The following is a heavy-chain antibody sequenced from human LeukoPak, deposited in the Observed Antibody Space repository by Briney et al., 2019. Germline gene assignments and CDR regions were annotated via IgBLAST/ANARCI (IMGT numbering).Heavy chain of an antibody. V-gene: IGHV4-34*01. D-gene: IGHD6-13*01. J-gene: IGHJ4*02. CDR2: INHSGST. Sequence: PSETLSLTCGDYGGSFSGYYWTWIRQSPGKGLEWIGEINHSGSTKYNPSLESRVTISVDTSKNQFSLKLTSVTAADTAVYYCARGPPDSSSWYYYNYWGQGTLVTVSS. CDR3: ARGPPDSSSWYYYNY. CDR1: GGSFSGYY.